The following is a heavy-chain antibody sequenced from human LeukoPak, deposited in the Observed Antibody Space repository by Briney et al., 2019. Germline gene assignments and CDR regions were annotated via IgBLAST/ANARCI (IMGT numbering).Heavy chain of an antibody. Sequence: SETLSLTCAVYGGSFSGYYWSWIRQPPGKGLEWIGEINHSGSTNYNPSLKSRVTISVDTSKNQFSLKLSSVTAADTAVYYCARDYSSSPDGTFDYWGQGTLVTVSS. CDR1: GGSFSGYY. CDR3: ARDYSSSPDGTFDY. CDR2: INHSGST. V-gene: IGHV4-34*01. J-gene: IGHJ4*02. D-gene: IGHD6-13*01.